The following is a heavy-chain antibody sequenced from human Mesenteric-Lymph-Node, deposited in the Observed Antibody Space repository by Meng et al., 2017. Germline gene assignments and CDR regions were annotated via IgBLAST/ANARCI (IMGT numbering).Heavy chain of an antibody. J-gene: IGHJ4*02. D-gene: IGHD5-12*01. Sequence: GESLKISCAASGFTFSSYAMSWVRQAPGKGLEWVSAISGSGGSTYYADSVKGRFTISRDNYKNTLYLQMNSMRAEDTAVYYCAKSIVVTYWGQGTLVTVCS. CDR1: GFTFSSYA. CDR3: AKSIVVTY. CDR2: ISGSGGST. V-gene: IGHV3-23*01.